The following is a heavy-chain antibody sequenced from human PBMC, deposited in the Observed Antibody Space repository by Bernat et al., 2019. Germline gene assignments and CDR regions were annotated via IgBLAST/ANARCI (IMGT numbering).Heavy chain of an antibody. Sequence: QVQLVQSGAEVKKPGASVKVSCKVSGYTFTSYDINWVRQATGQGLEWMGWMNPNSGNTGYAQKFQGRVTMTRNTSISTAYMELGSLRSEDTAGYYCVGSGDYMDVWGKGTTVTVSS. V-gene: IGHV1-8*01. CDR1: GYTFTSYD. CDR2: MNPNSGNT. J-gene: IGHJ6*03. CDR3: VGSGDYMDV. D-gene: IGHD3-10*01.